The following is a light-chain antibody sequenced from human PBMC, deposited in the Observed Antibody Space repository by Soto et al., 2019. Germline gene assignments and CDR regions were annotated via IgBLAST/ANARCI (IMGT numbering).Light chain of an antibody. J-gene: IGKJ5*01. CDR3: QQYGSSPPLT. CDR2: VAS. CDR1: QSVSSSY. V-gene: IGKV3-20*01. Sequence: EIVLTQSPGTLSLSPGERATLSCRASQSVSSSYLAWYQQKPGQAPRLLIYVASSRATGIPDRFSGSGSVTHFTLPISRLEPEDFAVYYCQQYGSSPPLTFGQGTRLE.